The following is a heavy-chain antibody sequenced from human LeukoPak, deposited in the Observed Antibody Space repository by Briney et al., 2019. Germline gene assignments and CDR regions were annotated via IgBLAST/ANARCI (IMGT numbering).Heavy chain of an antibody. CDR3: ASTTVVTLAFDI. CDR2: IYYSGST. V-gene: IGHV4-39*07. J-gene: IGHJ3*02. Sequence: SETLSLTCTVSGGSISSSSYYWGWIRQPPGKGLEWIGSIYYSGSTYYNPSLKSRVTISVDTSKNQFSLKLSSVTAADTAAYYCASTTVVTLAFDIWGQGTMVTVSS. D-gene: IGHD4-23*01. CDR1: GGSISSSSYY.